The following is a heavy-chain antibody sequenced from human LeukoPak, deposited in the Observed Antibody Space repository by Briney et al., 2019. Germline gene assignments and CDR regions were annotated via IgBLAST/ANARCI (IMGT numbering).Heavy chain of an antibody. CDR1: GFTFSNYG. D-gene: IGHD6-13*01. Sequence: QAGGSLRLSCAASGFTFSNYGMHWARQAPGKGLEWVALISYDGSNKYFADSVKGRFTISRDNSKNTLYLQMHSLRAEDTAVYYCAKDNVAAAGRYFDYWGQGTLVTVSS. CDR2: ISYDGSNK. CDR3: AKDNVAAAGRYFDY. J-gene: IGHJ4*02. V-gene: IGHV3-30*18.